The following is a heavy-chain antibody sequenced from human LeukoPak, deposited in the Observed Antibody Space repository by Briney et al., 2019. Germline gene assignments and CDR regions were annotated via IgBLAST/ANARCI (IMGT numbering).Heavy chain of an antibody. V-gene: IGHV3-48*02. CDR3: ARDSGYSYADDY. CDR1: GFTLRSYA. Sequence: GSLRLFCAASGFTLRSYAMPWVRQAPGKGLEWVSYITYNSGTIFYADSVKGRFTISRDNAKDSLYLQMSSLRDEDTAVYYCARDSGYSYADDYWGQGTLVTVSS. J-gene: IGHJ4*02. D-gene: IGHD5-18*01. CDR2: ITYNSGTI.